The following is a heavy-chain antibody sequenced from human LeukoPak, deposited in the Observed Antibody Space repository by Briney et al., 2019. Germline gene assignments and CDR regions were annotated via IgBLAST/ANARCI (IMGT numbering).Heavy chain of an antibody. CDR2: ISGSGGST. Sequence: GGSLRLSCAASGFTFSSYAMSRVRQAPGKGLEWVSAISGSGGSTYYADSVKGRFTISRDNSKNTLYLQMNSLRAEDTAVYYCAKDWYDFWSGYYPSHYYYYMDVWGKGTTVTVSS. CDR1: GFTFSSYA. CDR3: AKDWYDFWSGYYPSHYYYYMDV. J-gene: IGHJ6*03. V-gene: IGHV3-23*01. D-gene: IGHD3-3*01.